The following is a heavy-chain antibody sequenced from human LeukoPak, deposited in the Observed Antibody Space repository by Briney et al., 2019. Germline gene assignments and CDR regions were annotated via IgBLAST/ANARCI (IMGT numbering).Heavy chain of an antibody. J-gene: IGHJ6*02. CDR1: GGSISSGDYY. Sequence: SQTLSLTCTVSGGSISSGDYYWSWIRQPPGKGLEWIGYIYYSGSTYYNPSLKSRVTISVDTSKNQFSLKVSSVTAADTAVYYCARGRSNYYGMDVWGQGTTVTVSS. CDR2: IYYSGST. D-gene: IGHD1-26*01. V-gene: IGHV4-30-4*01. CDR3: ARGRSNYYGMDV.